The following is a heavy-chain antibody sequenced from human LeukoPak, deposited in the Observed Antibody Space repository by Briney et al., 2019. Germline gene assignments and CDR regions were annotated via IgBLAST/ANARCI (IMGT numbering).Heavy chain of an antibody. CDR2: ISGSGGST. J-gene: IGHJ3*02. Sequence: PGGSLRLSCAASGFTFSSYAMSWVRQAPGKGLEWVSAISGSGGSTYYADSVKGRFTISRDNSKNTLYLQMNSLRAEDTAVYYCAKDRPNVEMATTNAFDIWGQGTMVTVSS. CDR3: AKDRPNVEMATTNAFDI. V-gene: IGHV3-23*01. D-gene: IGHD5-24*01. CDR1: GFTFSSYA.